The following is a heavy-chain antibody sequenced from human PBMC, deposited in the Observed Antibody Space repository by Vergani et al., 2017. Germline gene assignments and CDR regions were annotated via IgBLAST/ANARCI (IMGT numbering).Heavy chain of an antibody. V-gene: IGHV1-69*01. D-gene: IGHD3-10*01. CDR1: GGTFSSYA. CDR2: IIPIFGTA. Sequence: QVQLVQSGAEVKKPGSSVKVSCKASGGTFSSYAISWVRQAPGQGLEWMGGIIPIFGTANYAQKFQGRVTITADESTSTAYMELSSLRSEDTALYYCARGWFGESVKQSIYYYYYGMDVWGQGTTVTVSS. J-gene: IGHJ6*02. CDR3: ARGWFGESVKQSIYYYYYGMDV.